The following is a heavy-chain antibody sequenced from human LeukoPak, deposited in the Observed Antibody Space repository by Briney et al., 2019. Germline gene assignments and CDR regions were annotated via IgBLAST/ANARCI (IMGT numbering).Heavy chain of an antibody. J-gene: IGHJ3*02. D-gene: IGHD6-13*01. CDR1: GYTFTSYD. Sequence: GALVKVSCKASGYTFTSYDINWVRQATGQGLEWMGWMNPNSGNTGYAQKFQGRVTMTRNTSISTAYMELSSLRSEDTAVYYCARGYSSSWYSVVVTAHDAFDIWGQGTMVTVSS. V-gene: IGHV1-8*01. CDR3: ARGYSSSWYSVVVTAHDAFDI. CDR2: MNPNSGNT.